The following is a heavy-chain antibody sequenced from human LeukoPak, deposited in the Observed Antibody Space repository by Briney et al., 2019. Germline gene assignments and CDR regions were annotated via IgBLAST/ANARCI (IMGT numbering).Heavy chain of an antibody. J-gene: IGHJ6*02. D-gene: IGHD5-12*01. CDR3: ASHLPHKASGFRLPYYYYGMDV. Sequence: WETLSLTCTVSGGSISSSSYYWGWIRQPPGQGLERIGSIYYSGGTYYNPSLKSRVTIYVDTSKNQFSLKLSSVTAADTAVYYCASHLPHKASGFRLPYYYYGMDVWGQGTTVTVSS. V-gene: IGHV4-39*01. CDR2: IYYSGGT. CDR1: GGSISSSSYY.